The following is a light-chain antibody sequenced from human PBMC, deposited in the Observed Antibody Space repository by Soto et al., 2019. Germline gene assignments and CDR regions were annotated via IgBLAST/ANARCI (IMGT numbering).Light chain of an antibody. CDR2: LNSDGSH. CDR1: SGHSNYV. V-gene: IGLV4-69*01. Sequence: QPVLTQSPSASASLGASVKLTCTLSSGHSNYVIAWHQQQPEKGPRYLMKLNSDGSHSKGDGIPDRFSGSSSGAERYLTISSLHSEDEADYYCQTWDTGIRVFGGGTQLTVL. CDR3: QTWDTGIRV. J-gene: IGLJ2*01.